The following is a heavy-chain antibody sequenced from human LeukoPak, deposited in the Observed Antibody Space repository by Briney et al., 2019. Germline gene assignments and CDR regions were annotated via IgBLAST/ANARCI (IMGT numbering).Heavy chain of an antibody. CDR2: INPSGGST. CDR3: ARWWGCSSTSCYGSHDAFDM. J-gene: IGHJ3*02. CDR1: GYTFTSYY. D-gene: IGHD2-2*01. Sequence: GASVKVSCKASGYTFTSYYMHWVRQAPGQGLGWMGIINPSGGSTSYAHKFQGRVTMTRDTSTTTVYMELRSLRSEDTAVYYCARWWGCSSTSCYGSHDAFDMWGQGTMVTVSS. V-gene: IGHV1-46*01.